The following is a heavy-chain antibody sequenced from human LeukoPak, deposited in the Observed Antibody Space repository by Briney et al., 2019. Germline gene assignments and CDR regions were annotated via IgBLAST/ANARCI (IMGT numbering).Heavy chain of an antibody. Sequence: SETLSLTCAVYGGSFSGYYWSWIRQPPGKGLEWIGEINHSGSTNYNPSLKSRVTISVDTSKNQFSLKLSSVTAADTAVYYCARDPNYGSGSYGTWGQGTLVTVSS. D-gene: IGHD3-10*01. V-gene: IGHV4-34*01. J-gene: IGHJ4*02. CDR2: INHSGST. CDR3: ARDPNYGSGSYGT. CDR1: GGSFSGYY.